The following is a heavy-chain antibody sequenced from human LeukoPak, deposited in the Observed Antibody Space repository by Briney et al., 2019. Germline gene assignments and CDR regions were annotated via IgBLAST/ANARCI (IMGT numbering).Heavy chain of an antibody. Sequence: SDTLSLTFAVSGGSFSGYYWSWIRQPPGKGREWIGEISHSGSTNYSPSLKSRVTISVDTSKNQFSLNLSSVTAADTAVYYCARALVRATMVWYFDLWGRGTLVTVSS. CDR1: GGSFSGYY. D-gene: IGHD5-12*01. V-gene: IGHV4-34*01. CDR3: ARALVRATMVWYFDL. CDR2: ISHSGST. J-gene: IGHJ2*01.